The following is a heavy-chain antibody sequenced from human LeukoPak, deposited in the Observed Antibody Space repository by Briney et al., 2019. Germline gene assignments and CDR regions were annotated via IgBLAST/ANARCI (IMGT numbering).Heavy chain of an antibody. V-gene: IGHV3-33*01. CDR2: IWYDGSNK. CDR3: ARELMRPGITMIVVLGAFDI. CDR1: GFTFSSYG. Sequence: ERSLRLSCAASGFTFSSYGMHWVRQAPGKGLEWVAVIWYDGSNKYYADSVKGRFTISRDNSKNTLYLQMNSLRAEDTAVYYCARELMRPGITMIVVLGAFDIWGQGTMVTVSS. J-gene: IGHJ3*02. D-gene: IGHD3-22*01.